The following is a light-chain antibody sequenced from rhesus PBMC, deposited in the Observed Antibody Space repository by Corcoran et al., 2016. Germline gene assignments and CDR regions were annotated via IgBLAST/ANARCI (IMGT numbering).Light chain of an antibody. Sequence: DIVMTQTPLSLPVTPGEPESISCRSSQSLLDRHGYTHLHWYLQKPGQSTQLLIYLVSNRDSGVPDRFSGSGSGTDFTRKISRGEAEDVGVYYCMQTLQTIFTFGPGTKLDIK. V-gene: IGKV2-78*01. CDR3: MQTLQTIFT. J-gene: IGKJ3*01. CDR2: LVS. CDR1: QSLLDRHGYTH.